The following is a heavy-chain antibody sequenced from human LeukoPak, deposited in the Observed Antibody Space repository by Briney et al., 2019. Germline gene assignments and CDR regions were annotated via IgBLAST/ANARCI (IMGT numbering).Heavy chain of an antibody. CDR1: DGSISSGSYY. J-gene: IGHJ4*02. CDR2: IYNSGST. D-gene: IGHD3-10*01. Sequence: SETLSLTCTVSDGSISSGSYYWSWIRQPAGKGLEWIGRIYNSGSTNYNPSLNSRVTISVDTSKNEFSLKLSAVTAADTAVYYCAKVAMYYYGSETYFFFDDWGQGTLVTVSS. CDR3: AKVAMYYYGSETYFFFDD. V-gene: IGHV4-61*02.